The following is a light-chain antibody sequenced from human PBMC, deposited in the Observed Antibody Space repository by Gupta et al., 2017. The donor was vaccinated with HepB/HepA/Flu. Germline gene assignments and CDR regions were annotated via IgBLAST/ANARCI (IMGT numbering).Light chain of an antibody. V-gene: IGKV3-11*01. J-gene: IGKJ5*01. Sequence: DIVLTQSPATLSLSPGERATPSCRASQSVSTYLAWYQQKRGQAPRLLIYDASNRATGIPARFRGSGSGTDFTLTISSREPEDFAVYYCQQRSDWPPITFGQGTRLEIK. CDR1: QSVSTY. CDR2: DAS. CDR3: QQRSDWPPIT.